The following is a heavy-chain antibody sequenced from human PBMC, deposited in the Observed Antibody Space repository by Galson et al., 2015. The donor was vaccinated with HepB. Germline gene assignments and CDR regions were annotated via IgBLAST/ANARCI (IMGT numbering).Heavy chain of an antibody. D-gene: IGHD2-15*01. CDR1: GFTFSSYG. J-gene: IGHJ6*02. V-gene: IGHV3-33*08. CDR3: ARDQDIVVVVAAKRVYYYYGMDV. CDR2: IWYDGSNK. Sequence: SLRLSCAASGFTFSSYGMHWVRQAPGKGLEWVAVIWYDGSNKYYADSVKGRFTISRDNSKNTLYLQMNSLRAEDTAVYYCARDQDIVVVVAAKRVYYYYGMDVWGQGTTVTVSS.